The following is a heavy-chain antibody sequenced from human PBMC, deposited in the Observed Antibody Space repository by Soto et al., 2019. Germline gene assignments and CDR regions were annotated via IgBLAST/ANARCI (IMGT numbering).Heavy chain of an antibody. CDR3: AKGLEYSSSSMVDY. Sequence: GGSLRLSCAASGFTFSSYGMHWVRQAPGKGLEWVAVISFDGSNKYYIDSVKGRFTISRDNSKNTLYLQMNSLRAEDTAVYYCAKGLEYSSSSMVDYWGQGTLVTVS. V-gene: IGHV3-30*18. CDR1: GFTFSSYG. CDR2: ISFDGSNK. D-gene: IGHD6-6*01. J-gene: IGHJ4*02.